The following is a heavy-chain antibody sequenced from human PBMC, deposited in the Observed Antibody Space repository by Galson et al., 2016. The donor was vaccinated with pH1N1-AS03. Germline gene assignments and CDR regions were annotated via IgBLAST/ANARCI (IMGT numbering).Heavy chain of an antibody. CDR2: IYDTGRT. V-gene: IGHV4-39*01. CDR1: GGSISSRAYY. CDR3: ARVVGARPPPDY. Sequence: LSLTCTVSGGSISSRAYYWGWIRQPPGKGLEWIGSIYDTGRTTYNPSLKSRVTISGDTSKNQLSLKVTSMTAADPAVYYCARVVGARPPPDYWGQGTLVTVSS. D-gene: IGHD1-26*01. J-gene: IGHJ4*02.